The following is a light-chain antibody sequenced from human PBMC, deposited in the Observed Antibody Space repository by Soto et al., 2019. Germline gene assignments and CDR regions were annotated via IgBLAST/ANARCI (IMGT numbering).Light chain of an antibody. CDR1: QSIDSW. Sequence: DIQMTQSPSTLSASVGDRVTITCRASQSIDSWLAWYQQKPGKAPKLLMYKASSLESGVPSRFSGSGSETEFTLTISSLQPDDFATYYCQQANTFPITFGQGTRLEIK. CDR3: QQANTFPIT. V-gene: IGKV1-5*03. J-gene: IGKJ5*01. CDR2: KAS.